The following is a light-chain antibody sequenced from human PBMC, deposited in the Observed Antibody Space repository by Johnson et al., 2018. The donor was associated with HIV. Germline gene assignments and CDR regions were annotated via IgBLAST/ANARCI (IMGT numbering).Light chain of an antibody. J-gene: IGLJ1*01. CDR2: DNN. CDR3: GTWDSSLSAYV. CDR1: SSNIGNNY. Sequence: QSMLTQPPSVSSAPGQKVTISCSGSSSNIGNNYVSWYQQLPGTAPKLLIYDNNKRPSGIPDRFSGSKSGTSATLGITGLQTGDEADYYCGTWDSSLSAYVFGTGTNGTAL. V-gene: IGLV1-51*01.